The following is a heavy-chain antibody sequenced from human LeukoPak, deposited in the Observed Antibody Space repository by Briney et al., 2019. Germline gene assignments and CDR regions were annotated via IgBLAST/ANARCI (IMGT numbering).Heavy chain of an antibody. CDR3: ARGTSSSSEFDY. V-gene: IGHV3-21*01. CDR2: ISSSSSYI. Sequence: PGGSLRLSCAASGFTFSSYSMNWVRQAPGKGLEWVSSISSSSSYIYYADSVKGRFTISRDNAKNSLYLQMNSLRAEDTAVYYCARGTSSSSEFDYWGQGTLVTVSS. J-gene: IGHJ4*02. D-gene: IGHD6-13*01. CDR1: GFTFSSYS.